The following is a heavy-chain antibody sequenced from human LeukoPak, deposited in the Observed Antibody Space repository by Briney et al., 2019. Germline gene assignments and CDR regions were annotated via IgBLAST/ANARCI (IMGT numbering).Heavy chain of an antibody. CDR1: GFTFSSFG. CDR3: VRGVGVSRLNYLDS. Sequence: GGSLRLSCAASGFTFSSFGMHWVRQAPGKGLEWVAVKGRFTISRDNSKNTLYLQMNSLRDDDTAAYYCVRGVGVSRLNYLDSWGQGTLVIVSS. D-gene: IGHD6-13*01. J-gene: IGHJ4*02. V-gene: IGHV3-33*01.